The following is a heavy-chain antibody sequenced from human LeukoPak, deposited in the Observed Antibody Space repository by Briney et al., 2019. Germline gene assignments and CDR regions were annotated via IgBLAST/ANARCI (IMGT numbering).Heavy chain of an antibody. CDR3: ARGVTIFGVPPVY. J-gene: IGHJ4*02. CDR2: IIPILGIA. Sequence: SVKVSCKASGGTFSSYAISWVRQAPGQGLEWMGRIIPILGIANYAQKFQGRVTITADKSTSTAYMELSSLRSEDTAVYYYARGVTIFGVPPVYWGQGTLVTVSS. CDR1: GGTFSSYA. D-gene: IGHD3-3*01. V-gene: IGHV1-69*04.